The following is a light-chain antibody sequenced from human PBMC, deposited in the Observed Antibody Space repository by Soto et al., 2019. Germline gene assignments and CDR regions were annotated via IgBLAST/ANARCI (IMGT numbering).Light chain of an antibody. CDR1: SSDVGGYNS. CDR3: SSFTTSTSYV. J-gene: IGLJ1*01. Sequence: QSVLTQPASVSGAPGQAIAISCTGTSSDVGGYNSVSWYQQYPGKAPKLMIHDVSNRPSGVSNRFSGSKSGNTASLTISGLQAEDEADYYRSSFTTSTSYVFGSGTKVTVL. CDR2: DVS. V-gene: IGLV2-14*01.